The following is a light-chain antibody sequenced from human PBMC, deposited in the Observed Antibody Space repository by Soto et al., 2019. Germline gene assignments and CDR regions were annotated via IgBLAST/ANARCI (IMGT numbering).Light chain of an antibody. Sequence: DIQMTQSPSSLSASVGDRVTITCRASQNIVKYLNWYQQTPGQAPKLLIYGASRLESGVPSRFGGLGSGTFFTLTISSLQPEDFAIYYCQQSYSNLYTFGQGTRLEI. CDR1: QNIVKY. CDR3: QQSYSNLYT. CDR2: GAS. V-gene: IGKV1-39*01. J-gene: IGKJ2*01.